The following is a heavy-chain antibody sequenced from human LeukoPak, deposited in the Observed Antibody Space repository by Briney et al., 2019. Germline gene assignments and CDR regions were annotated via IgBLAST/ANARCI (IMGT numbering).Heavy chain of an antibody. Sequence: SVKVSCKASGGTFSSYTISWVRQAPGQALEWMGRIIPILGIANYAQKFQGRVTITTDESTSTAYMELSSLRSEDTAVYYCARDTSDTAMGHWGQGTLVTVSS. V-gene: IGHV1-69*16. D-gene: IGHD5-18*01. CDR3: ARDTSDTAMGH. J-gene: IGHJ4*02. CDR1: GGTFSSYT. CDR2: IIPILGIA.